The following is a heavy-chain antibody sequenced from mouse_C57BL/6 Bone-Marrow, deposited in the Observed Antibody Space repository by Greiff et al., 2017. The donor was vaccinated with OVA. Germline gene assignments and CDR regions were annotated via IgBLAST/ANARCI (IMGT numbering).Heavy chain of an antibody. J-gene: IGHJ4*01. CDR1: GFSLTSYG. CDR3: APYDFYAMDY. CDR2: IRSGGST. V-gene: IGHV2-4*01. Sequence: VKLQESGPGLVQPSQSLSITCTASGFSLTSYGVHWVRQPPGKGLEWLGVIRSGGSTDYNAAFISRLGISKDNSKSQVFFIMNSLQADDTAIYYCAPYDFYAMDYWGQGTSVTVSS.